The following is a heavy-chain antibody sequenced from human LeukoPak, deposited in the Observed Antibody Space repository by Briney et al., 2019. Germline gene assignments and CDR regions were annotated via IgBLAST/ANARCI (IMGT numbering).Heavy chain of an antibody. Sequence: GGSLRLSCAASGFSFSSSWMNWVPQGPGKGLVWVSRINSDGSSTRYADSVKGRFTISRDNAKNTMYLQMNSLRAEDTAVYYCVGGFDSWGQGTLVTVSS. J-gene: IGHJ4*02. D-gene: IGHD3-16*01. CDR3: VGGFDS. CDR1: GFSFSSSW. CDR2: INSDGSST. V-gene: IGHV3-74*01.